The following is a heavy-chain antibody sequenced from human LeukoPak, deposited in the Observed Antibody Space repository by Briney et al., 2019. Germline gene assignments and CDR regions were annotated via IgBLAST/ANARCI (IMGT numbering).Heavy chain of an antibody. CDR2: ISSSSSTI. D-gene: IGHD3-16*01. V-gene: IGHV3-48*01. CDR1: GFTFSSYS. J-gene: IGHJ3*02. CDR3: ATDGAPDAFDI. Sequence: PGGSLRLSCAASGFTFSSYSMNWVRQAPGKGLEWVSYISSSSSTIYYADSVKGRFTISRDNAKNSLYLQMNSLRAEDTAVYYCATDGAPDAFDIWGQGTMVTVSS.